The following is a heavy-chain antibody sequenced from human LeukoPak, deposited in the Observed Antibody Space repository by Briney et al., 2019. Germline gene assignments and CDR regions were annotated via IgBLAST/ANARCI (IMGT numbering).Heavy chain of an antibody. D-gene: IGHD3-22*01. Sequence: GGSLRLSCAASGFTFSDAWMTWVRQAPGKGREWGGRIMSGGQRGTIHYATPVKGRFTISRDDSKNTLYLQMNSLKTEDTAVYYCTRGFRDSSGSYHGDDAFDIWGQGTMVTVSS. CDR2: IMSGGQRGTI. J-gene: IGHJ3*02. V-gene: IGHV3-15*05. CDR1: GFTFSDAW. CDR3: TRGFRDSSGSYHGDDAFDI.